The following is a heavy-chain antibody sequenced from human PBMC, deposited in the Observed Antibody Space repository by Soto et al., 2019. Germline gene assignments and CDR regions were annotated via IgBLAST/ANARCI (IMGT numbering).Heavy chain of an antibody. CDR1: GGSITSGNSYS. CDR3: ARPVSTYLGKWFDP. J-gene: IGHJ5*02. V-gene: IGHV4-30-2*01. D-gene: IGHD2-2*01. Sequence: SETLSLTCAVSGGSITSGNSYSWAWIRQPPGRGLEWIGSISQTGATSYNPSLKSRVSVSLDKSKNQFSLRLSSVTAADMAVYYCARPVSTYLGKWFDPWGQGTLVTVSS. CDR2: ISQTGAT.